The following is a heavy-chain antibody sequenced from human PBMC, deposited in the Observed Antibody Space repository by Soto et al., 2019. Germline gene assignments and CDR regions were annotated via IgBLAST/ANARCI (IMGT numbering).Heavy chain of an antibody. CDR2: IIPIFGTA. D-gene: IGHD3-9*01. CDR3: AGRVWFDWDCSTDPYYYGMDV. J-gene: IGHJ6*02. Sequence: QVQLVQSGAEVKKPGSSVKVSCKASGGTFSSYAISWVRQAPGQGLEWMGGIIPIFGTANYAQKFQGRVTITADESTSTDYMELSSLRSEDRAVYYCAGRVWFDWDCSTDPYYYGMDVWGQGTTVPVSS. V-gene: IGHV1-69*12. CDR1: GGTFSSYA.